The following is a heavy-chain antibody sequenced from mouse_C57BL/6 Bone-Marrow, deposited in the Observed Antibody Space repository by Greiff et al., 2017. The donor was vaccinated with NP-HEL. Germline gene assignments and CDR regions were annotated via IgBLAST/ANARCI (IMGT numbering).Heavy chain of an antibody. CDR2: IYPGSGNT. D-gene: IGHD1-1*01. Sequence: VQLHQSGPELVKPGASVKISCKASGYSFTSYYIHWVKQRPGQGLEWIGWIYPGSGNTKYNEKFKGKATLTADTSSSTAYRQLSSLTSEDSAVYYCAREGYYGSSPYWYFDVWGTGTTVTVSS. CDR3: AREGYYGSSPYWYFDV. J-gene: IGHJ1*03. CDR1: GYSFTSYY. V-gene: IGHV1-66*01.